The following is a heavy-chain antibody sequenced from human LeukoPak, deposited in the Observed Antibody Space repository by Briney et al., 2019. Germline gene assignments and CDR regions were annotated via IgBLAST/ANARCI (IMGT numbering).Heavy chain of an antibody. CDR1: GYTFTSYD. CDR2: MNPNRGNT. V-gene: IGHV1-8*01. J-gene: IGHJ5*02. D-gene: IGHD3-10*01. Sequence: ASVKVSCKASGYTFTSYDINWVRQATGQGLEWMGWMNPNRGNTGYAQKFQGRVTMTRNTSISTAYMELSSLRSEDTAVYYCARVSDYYAGFDPWGQGTLVTVSS. CDR3: ARVSDYYAGFDP.